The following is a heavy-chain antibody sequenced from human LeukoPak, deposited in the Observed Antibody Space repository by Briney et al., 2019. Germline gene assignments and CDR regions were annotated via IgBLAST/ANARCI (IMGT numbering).Heavy chain of an antibody. CDR1: GFTFTNYG. CDR3: AKDLRGISGYYSYDAFDI. V-gene: IGHV3-23*01. Sequence: GALRLSCAASGFTFTNYGMSWVRQAPGKGLEWVSTISGRGGITKYADSVKGRFTISRDNSKNTLYLQMNSLRAADTAVYYCAKDLRGISGYYSYDAFDIWGQGTMVTVSS. D-gene: IGHD3-22*01. CDR2: ISGRGGIT. J-gene: IGHJ3*02.